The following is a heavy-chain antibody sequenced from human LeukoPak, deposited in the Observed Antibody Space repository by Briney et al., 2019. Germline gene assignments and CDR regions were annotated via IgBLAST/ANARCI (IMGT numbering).Heavy chain of an antibody. Sequence: GGSLRLSCAASGFTFSSYSTNWVRQAPGKGLEWVSSISSSSSYIYYADSVKGRFTISRDNAKNSLYLQMNSLRAEDTAVYYCARGPGGYCSGGSCYREEYYYYYMDVWGKGTTVTVSS. J-gene: IGHJ6*03. CDR3: ARGPGGYCSGGSCYREEYYYYYMDV. D-gene: IGHD2-15*01. CDR1: GFTFSSYS. V-gene: IGHV3-21*01. CDR2: ISSSSSYI.